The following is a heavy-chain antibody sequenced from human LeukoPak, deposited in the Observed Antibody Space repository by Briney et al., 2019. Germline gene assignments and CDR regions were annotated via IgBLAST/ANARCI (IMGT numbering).Heavy chain of an antibody. CDR3: AREYGSGSYYSRACHY. CDR2: ISSSGSTI. J-gene: IGHJ4*02. D-gene: IGHD3-10*01. CDR1: GFTFSDYY. V-gene: IGHV3-11*01. Sequence: GGSLRLSCAASGFTFSDYYMSWIRQAPGKGLEWVSYISSSGSTIYYADSVKGRFTISRDNAKNSLYLQMNSLRAEDTAVYYCAREYGSGSYYSRACHYWGQGTLATVSS.